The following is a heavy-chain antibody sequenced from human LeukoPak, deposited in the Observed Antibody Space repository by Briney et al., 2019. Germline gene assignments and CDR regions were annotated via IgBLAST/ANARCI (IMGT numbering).Heavy chain of an antibody. D-gene: IGHD3-10*01. Sequence: GGSLRLSCAASGFTFSSYAMHWVRQAPGKGLEYVSAISSNGGSTYYANSVKGRFTISRDNSKNTLYLQMGSLRAEDMAVYYCAKVRARGVIPYYYYYMDVWGKGTTVTVSS. V-gene: IGHV3-64*01. CDR2: ISSNGGST. CDR3: AKVRARGVIPYYYYYMDV. J-gene: IGHJ6*03. CDR1: GFTFSSYA.